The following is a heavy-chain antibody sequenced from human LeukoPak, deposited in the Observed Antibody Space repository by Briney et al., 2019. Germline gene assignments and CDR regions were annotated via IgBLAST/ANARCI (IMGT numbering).Heavy chain of an antibody. Sequence: ASVKVSCKASGYTFTSYAMHWVRQAPGQRLEWMGWINAGNGNTKYSQKFQGRVTITRDTSASTAYMELSSLRSEDTAEYYCARDYYDTSGAITFDYWGQGTLVTVSS. CDR3: ARDYYDTSGAITFDY. CDR2: INAGNGNT. D-gene: IGHD3-22*01. CDR1: GYTFTSYA. J-gene: IGHJ4*02. V-gene: IGHV1-3*01.